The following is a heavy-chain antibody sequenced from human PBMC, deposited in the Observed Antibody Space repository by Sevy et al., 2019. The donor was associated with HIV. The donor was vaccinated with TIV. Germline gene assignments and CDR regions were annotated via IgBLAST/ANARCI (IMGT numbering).Heavy chain of an antibody. CDR2: IDYSGST. D-gene: IGHD3-10*01. Sequence: SETLSLTCTVSGGSISGYYWSWIRQPPGTGLEWSGYIDYSGSTNYNPSLKSRVTISVDPYKNQFSLKLYSVTAAGTAVYYCARRGAGPHWYFDLWGRGTLVTVSS. J-gene: IGHJ2*01. V-gene: IGHV4-59*01. CDR1: GGSISGYY. CDR3: ARRGAGPHWYFDL.